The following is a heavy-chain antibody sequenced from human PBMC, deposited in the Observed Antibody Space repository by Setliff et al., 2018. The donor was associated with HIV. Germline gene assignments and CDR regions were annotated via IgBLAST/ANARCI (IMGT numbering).Heavy chain of an antibody. V-gene: IGHV4-61*02. Sequence: ASETLSLTCTVSGGSINSGSYYWSWTRQPAGKGLEWIGRIYTTGSTNYNPSLKSRVSISLDTSKNHFSLRLSSVTAADTAVYFCAREERGYSYAKEAFDIWGHGTMVTVSS. J-gene: IGHJ3*02. D-gene: IGHD5-18*01. CDR2: IYTTGST. CDR1: GGSINSGSYY. CDR3: AREERGYSYAKEAFDI.